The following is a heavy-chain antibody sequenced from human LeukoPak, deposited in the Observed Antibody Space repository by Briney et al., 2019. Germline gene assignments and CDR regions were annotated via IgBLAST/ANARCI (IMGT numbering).Heavy chain of an antibody. V-gene: IGHV3-21*01. CDR2: ISSSGDYI. CDR1: GCTFSSYT. D-gene: IGHD4/OR15-4a*01. CDR3: ARRSAANPDDALDI. Sequence: PGGGLRLSCAASGCTFSSYTVNWVRQAAGRGLEWASSISSSGDYIYYADSVKGRFTISRDNAKNSLYLQMDSLRADDTAVYYCARRSAANPDDALDIWGQGTMVTVS. J-gene: IGHJ3*02.